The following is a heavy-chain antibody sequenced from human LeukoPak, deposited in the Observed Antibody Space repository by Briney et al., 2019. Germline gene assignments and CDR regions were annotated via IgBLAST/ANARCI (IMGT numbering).Heavy chain of an antibody. CDR2: IIPIFGTA. J-gene: IGHJ5*02. V-gene: IGHV1-69*13. Sequence: ASVKVSCKASGYTFTGYYMHWVRQAPGQGLEWMGGIIPIFGTANYAQKFQGRVTITADESTSTAYMELSSLRSEDTAVYYCARDDVTIFGVVTVGWFDPWGQGTLVTVSS. D-gene: IGHD3-3*01. CDR1: GYTFTGYY. CDR3: ARDDVTIFGVVTVGWFDP.